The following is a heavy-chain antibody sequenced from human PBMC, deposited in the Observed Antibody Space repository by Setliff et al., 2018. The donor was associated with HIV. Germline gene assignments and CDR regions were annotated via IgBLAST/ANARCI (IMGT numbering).Heavy chain of an antibody. D-gene: IGHD2-15*01. J-gene: IGHJ3*02. CDR2: ISAYNGNT. Sequence: GASVKVSCKASGGTFSLYAISWVRQAPGQGLEYLGWISAYNGNTNYAQKVQGRITMTTDASTSTVEMELRSLTSDDTAVYYCARLASGGWPLEVFDIWGQGTMVTVSS. CDR1: GGTFSLYA. V-gene: IGHV1-18*01. CDR3: ARLASGGWPLEVFDI.